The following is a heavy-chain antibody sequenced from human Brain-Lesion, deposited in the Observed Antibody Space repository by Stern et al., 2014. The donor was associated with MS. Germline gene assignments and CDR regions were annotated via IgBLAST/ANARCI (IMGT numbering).Heavy chain of an antibody. CDR1: GGSISSGGYY. Sequence: QLQLQESGPGLVKPSQTLSLSCTVSGGSISSGGYYWSWIRQPAGKGLEWIGRIFNSGSTSYNPSPKSRVTISIDPSKTQFSLRLNSMTAADTAVYYCARGRVVPGFQYYATDVWGQGTTVIVSS. V-gene: IGHV4-61*02. D-gene: IGHD2-2*01. J-gene: IGHJ6*02. CDR2: IFNSGST. CDR3: ARGRVVPGFQYYATDV.